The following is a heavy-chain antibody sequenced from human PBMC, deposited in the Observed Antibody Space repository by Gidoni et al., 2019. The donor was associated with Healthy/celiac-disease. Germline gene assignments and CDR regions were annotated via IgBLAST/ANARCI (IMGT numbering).Heavy chain of an antibody. V-gene: IGHV4-39*07. Sequence: QLQLQESGPGLVQPSETLSLTCTVSGGSISRSSYYWGWIRQPPGKGLEWIGSIYYSGSTYYNPSLKSRVTISVDTSKNQFSLKLSSVTAADTAVYYCARVPRYAKWDYGMDVWGQGTTVTVSS. D-gene: IGHD2-2*01. J-gene: IGHJ6*02. CDR1: GGSISRSSYY. CDR2: IYYSGST. CDR3: ARVPRYAKWDYGMDV.